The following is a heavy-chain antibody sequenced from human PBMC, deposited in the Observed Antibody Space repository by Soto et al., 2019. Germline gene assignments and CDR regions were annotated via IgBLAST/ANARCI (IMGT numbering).Heavy chain of an antibody. CDR2: IYYSGST. V-gene: IGHV4-59*01. CDR1: GGSMKSYY. CDR3: ARADFTIFGAGYYGMAV. D-gene: IGHD3-3*01. Sequence: PSETLSLTCTVSGGSMKSYYWSWIRQPPGKGLEWIGYIYYSGSTNYNSSLQSRVTISVDTSKNQFSLKLSSVTAADTAVYYCARADFTIFGAGYYGMAVWGQGTTVTVSS. J-gene: IGHJ6*02.